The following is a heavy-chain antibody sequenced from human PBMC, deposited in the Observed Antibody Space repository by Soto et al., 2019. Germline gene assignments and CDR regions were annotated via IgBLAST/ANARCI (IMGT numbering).Heavy chain of an antibody. Sequence: SETLSLTCKVSGTSVRHFYWSWIRQSAGKGLEWIGRIYSTGTTNFNPSLKSRLTMSMDMSKNQVSLQLSSVIAADTAVYYCAREKDFILGGYAFGYWGPGTLVTVSS. CDR3: AREKDFILGGYAFGY. CDR2: IYSTGTT. J-gene: IGHJ4*02. V-gene: IGHV4-4*07. CDR1: GTSVRHFY. D-gene: IGHD1-26*01.